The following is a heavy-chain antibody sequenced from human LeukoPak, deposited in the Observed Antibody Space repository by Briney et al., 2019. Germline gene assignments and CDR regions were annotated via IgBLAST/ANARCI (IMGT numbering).Heavy chain of an antibody. V-gene: IGHV6-1*01. Sequence: HSQTLSLTCAISGDSVPSNSVTWNWIRQSPSRGLEWLGRTYYRSTWYNDYAVSVRGRITVNPDTSKNQFSLHLNSVTPEDTAVYYCARRLTQYDCFDPWGQGILVTVSS. CDR3: ARRLTQYDCFDP. CDR1: GDSVPSNSVT. CDR2: TYYRSTWYN. J-gene: IGHJ5*02. D-gene: IGHD2-2*01.